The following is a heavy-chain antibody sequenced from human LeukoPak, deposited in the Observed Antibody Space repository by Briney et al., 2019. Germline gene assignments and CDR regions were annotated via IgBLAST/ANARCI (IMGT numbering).Heavy chain of an antibody. CDR2: SSPYNGKT. Sequence: ASVKVSCKASGYSFINYGITWVRQAPGQGLEWMGWSSPYNGKTNYAQKFQGRVTMTTDTSTNTAYMELRSLRSDDTAVYYCARGPVDYGDYWYLDLWGRGTLVTVSS. CDR1: GYSFINYG. V-gene: IGHV1-18*01. D-gene: IGHD4-17*01. CDR3: ARGPVDYGDYWYLDL. J-gene: IGHJ2*01.